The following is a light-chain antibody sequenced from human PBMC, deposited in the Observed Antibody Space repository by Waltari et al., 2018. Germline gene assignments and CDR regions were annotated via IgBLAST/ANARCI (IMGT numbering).Light chain of an antibody. J-gene: IGLJ1*01. CDR2: EAN. CDR3: CSYAGSIFV. Sequence: QSALTQPASVSGSPGQSITISCTGTSNDVGSYHLVSWYQQHPGKAPKLIIYEANKRPSGISNRLSGSKSGNTASLTISGLEAEDEAEYYCCSYAGSIFVFGTGTKVTVL. CDR1: SNDVGSYHL. V-gene: IGLV2-23*01.